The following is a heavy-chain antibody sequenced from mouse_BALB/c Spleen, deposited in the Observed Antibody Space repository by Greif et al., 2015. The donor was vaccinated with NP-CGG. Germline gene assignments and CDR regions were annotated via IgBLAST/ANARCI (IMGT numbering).Heavy chain of an antibody. CDR2: IRNKANGYTT. Sequence: EVKLVESGGGLVQPGGSLRLSCATSGFTFTDYYMSWVRQPPGKALEWLGFIRNKANGYTTEYSASVKGRSTISRDNSQSILYLQMNTLRAEDSATYYCARDYYGSSYWFAYWGQGTLVTVSA. CDR3: ARDYYGSSYWFAY. J-gene: IGHJ3*01. CDR1: GFTFTDYY. V-gene: IGHV7-3*02. D-gene: IGHD1-1*01.